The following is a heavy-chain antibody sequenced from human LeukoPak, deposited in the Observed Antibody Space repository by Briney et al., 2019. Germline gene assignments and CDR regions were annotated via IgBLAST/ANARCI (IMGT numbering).Heavy chain of an antibody. V-gene: IGHV1-24*01. D-gene: IGHD2-8*01. CDR2: FDPEDGET. Sequence: GASVKVSCKVSGYTLTELSMHWVQQAPGKGLEWMGGFDPEDGETIYAQKFQGRVTMTEDTSTDTAYMELSSLRSEDTAVYYCATGGHVLMPVGIHWYFDLWGRGTLVTVSS. CDR1: GYTLTELS. J-gene: IGHJ2*01. CDR3: ATGGHVLMPVGIHWYFDL.